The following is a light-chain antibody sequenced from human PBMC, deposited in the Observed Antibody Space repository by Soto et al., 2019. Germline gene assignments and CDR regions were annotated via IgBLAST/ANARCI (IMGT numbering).Light chain of an antibody. Sequence: DVVLSQTLLSSPVTLGQPASISCRSSQSLAFSNGDTYLSWLQQRPGQPPRLLIYKVSNRFSGVPDGFSGSGAGTGFTLKISRVEAEDVVVSYCMQLTHVPYTFGQGTKLEIK. J-gene: IGKJ2*01. CDR1: QSLAFSNGDTY. V-gene: IGKV2-24*01. CDR2: KVS. CDR3: MQLTHVPYT.